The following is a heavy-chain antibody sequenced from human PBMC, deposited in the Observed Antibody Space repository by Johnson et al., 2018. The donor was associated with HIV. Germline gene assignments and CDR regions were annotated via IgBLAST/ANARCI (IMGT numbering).Heavy chain of an antibody. J-gene: IGHJ3*02. D-gene: IGHD6-13*01. V-gene: IGHV3-20*04. Sequence: VQLVESGGGVVRPGGSLRLSCTASGFTFDDYGMSWVRQAPGKGLEWVSGINWNGDTYYPDSVKGRFSISRESAKKSVYLQMNSLRAGDTAVYYCVRGDVGGGSDSSTWYVGLQGFDIWGQGTMVTVSS. CDR2: INWNGDT. CDR3: VRGDVGGGSDSSTWYVGLQGFDI. CDR1: GFTFDDYG.